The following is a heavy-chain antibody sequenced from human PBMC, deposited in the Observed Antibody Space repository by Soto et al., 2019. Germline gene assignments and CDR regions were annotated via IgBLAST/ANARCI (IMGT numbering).Heavy chain of an antibody. CDR2: ISHGGST. V-gene: IGHV4-59*01. Sequence: QVQLRESGPGLVKPSETLSLTCTVSGASISSYYWSWIRQAPGQGLEWIAYISHGGSTKYNPSLPSRVTISIDTSNHPFSLKLSFVTAADTALYYCASIPHGYTFGWFDYWGQGSLVTVSS. D-gene: IGHD5-18*01. J-gene: IGHJ4*02. CDR3: ASIPHGYTFGWFDY. CDR1: GASISSYY.